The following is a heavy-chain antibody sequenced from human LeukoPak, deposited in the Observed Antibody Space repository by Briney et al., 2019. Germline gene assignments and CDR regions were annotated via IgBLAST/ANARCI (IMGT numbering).Heavy chain of an antibody. CDR3: VRDDDRPDNGLDY. J-gene: IGHJ4*02. V-gene: IGHV3-23*01. CDR1: GLTFSSYA. Sequence: GGSLRLSCAASGLTFSSYAMSWVRQAPGKGLEWVSAISGSGGSTYYADSVKGRFTISRDNSKNTLYLQMNSLRAEDTAVYYCVRDDDRPDNGLDYWGQGTPVTVSS. CDR2: ISGSGGST. D-gene: IGHD3-22*01.